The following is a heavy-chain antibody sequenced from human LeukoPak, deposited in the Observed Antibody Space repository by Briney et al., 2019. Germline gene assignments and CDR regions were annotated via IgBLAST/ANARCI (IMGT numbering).Heavy chain of an antibody. CDR3: ARDQGRFKDCGGDCYASFDI. V-gene: IGHV3-48*03. CDR2: INSSGSKI. D-gene: IGHD2-21*02. Sequence: GGSLRLSCAASGFTFSSYEMNWVRQAPGKGLEWVSYINSSGSKIYYADSVKGRFTISRDNAKNSLYLQMNSLRAEDTAVYYCARDQGRFKDCGGDCYASFDIWGQGTMVTVSS. J-gene: IGHJ3*02. CDR1: GFTFSSYE.